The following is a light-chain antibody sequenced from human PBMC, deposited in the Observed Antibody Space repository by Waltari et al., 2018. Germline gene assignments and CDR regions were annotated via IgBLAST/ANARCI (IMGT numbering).Light chain of an antibody. V-gene: IGKV1-9*01. CDR2: AAS. J-gene: IGKJ2*01. Sequence: IQLTQSPSSLSASVGDRVTITCRASQGISSYLAWYQQKPGKAPKLLIYAASTLQSGVPSRFSGSGSGTDFTLTISSLQPEDFATYYCQQRRTFGQGTKLEIK. CDR3: QQRRT. CDR1: QGISSY.